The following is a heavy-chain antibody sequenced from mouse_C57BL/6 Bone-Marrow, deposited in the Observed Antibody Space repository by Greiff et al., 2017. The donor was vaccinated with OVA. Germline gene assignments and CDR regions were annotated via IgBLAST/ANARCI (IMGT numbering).Heavy chain of an antibody. CDR2: INPSSGYT. J-gene: IGHJ3*01. CDR3: ARSHYYGSSPFAY. CDR1: GYTFTSYT. Sequence: VQLQQSGAELARPGASVKMSCKASGYTFTSYTMHWVNQRPGQGLEWIGYINPSSGYTKYNQKFKNKATLNADKSSSTAYMQLSSLTSEDSAVYYCARSHYYGSSPFAYWGQGTLVTVSA. D-gene: IGHD1-1*01. V-gene: IGHV1-4*01.